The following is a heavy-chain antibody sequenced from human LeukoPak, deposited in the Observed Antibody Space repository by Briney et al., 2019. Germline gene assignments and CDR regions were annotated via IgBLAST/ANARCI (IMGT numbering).Heavy chain of an antibody. CDR2: STGGGRST. CDR1: GLTFGAYA. D-gene: IGHD3-22*01. CDR3: AKSANYYDGTGYAKMGWFDL. J-gene: IGHJ5*02. V-gene: IGHV3-23*01. Sequence: GGSLRLSCAASGLTFGAYAMSWVRQAPGKGLEWVSVSTGGGRSTYYTDSVKGRFTISRDNYKNTVYLQMNSLRAGDTAVYFCAKSANYYDGTGYAKMGWFDLWGQGTLVTVSS.